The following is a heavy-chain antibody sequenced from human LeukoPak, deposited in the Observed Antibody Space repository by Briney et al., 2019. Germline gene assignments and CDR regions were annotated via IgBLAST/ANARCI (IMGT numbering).Heavy chain of an antibody. CDR1: GDSISGYY. V-gene: IGHV4-59*12. CDR3: ARGRDYYYDSSGPFDY. Sequence: PSETLSLTCTVSGDSISGYYWNWIRQPPGRGLEWIGYIYYNGNTAYNPSLKSRVTISVDMSKNQFSLKLSSVTAADTAVYYCARGRDYYYDSSGPFDYWGQGTLVTVSS. D-gene: IGHD3-22*01. J-gene: IGHJ4*02. CDR2: IYYNGNT.